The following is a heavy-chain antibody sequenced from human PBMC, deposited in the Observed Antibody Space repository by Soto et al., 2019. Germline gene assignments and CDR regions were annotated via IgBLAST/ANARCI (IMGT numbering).Heavy chain of an antibody. V-gene: IGHV3-23*01. D-gene: IGHD5-12*01. Sequence: GSLRLSCAASGFTFSSYAMSWVRQAPRTGLEWALAISGSGGSTYYADSVKGRFTISRDNSKNTLYLQMNSLRAEDTAVYYCALSSYGGYVRPDYYYYGMAVWGQGTTVTVSS. J-gene: IGHJ6*02. CDR3: ALSSYGGYVRPDYYYYGMAV. CDR1: GFTFSSYA. CDR2: ISGSGGST.